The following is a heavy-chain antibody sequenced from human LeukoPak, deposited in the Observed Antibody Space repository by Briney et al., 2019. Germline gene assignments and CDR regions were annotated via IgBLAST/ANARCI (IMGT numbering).Heavy chain of an antibody. D-gene: IGHD3-3*01. Sequence: ASETLSLTCTVSGGSISSDNYYWGWIRQPPGKGLEWIGSIYYGGYTYYNPSLKSRVTISVDTSKNQFSLKLSSVTAADTAIYYCQSRFLEWLLDYWGQGTLVTVSS. CDR2: IYYGGYT. J-gene: IGHJ4*02. CDR1: GGSISSDNYY. V-gene: IGHV4-39*01. CDR3: QSRFLEWLLDY.